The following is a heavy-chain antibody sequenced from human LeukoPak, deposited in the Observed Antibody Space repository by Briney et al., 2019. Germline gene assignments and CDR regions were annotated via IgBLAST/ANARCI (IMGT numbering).Heavy chain of an antibody. Sequence: GGSLRLSCVASGFTFSSYWMHWVRQAPGKGLVWVSRIKIDDSSTNYADSVKGRLTISRDTAKDTLYLQMNSLRAEDTAMYYCTRGSSSSSTRVVDYWGQGTLVTVSS. CDR3: TRGSSSSSTRVVDY. CDR1: GFTFSSYW. J-gene: IGHJ4*02. D-gene: IGHD6-13*01. V-gene: IGHV3-74*01. CDR2: IKIDDSST.